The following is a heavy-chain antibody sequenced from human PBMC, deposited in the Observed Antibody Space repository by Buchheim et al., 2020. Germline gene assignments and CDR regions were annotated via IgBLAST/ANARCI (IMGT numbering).Heavy chain of an antibody. Sequence: EVQLVQSGAEVKKPGESLRISCKGSGYSLTSYWISWVRQMPGKGLEWMGRIDPSDSYTNYSPSFQGHVTISADKSISTAYLQWSSLKASDTAMYYCARLDLKVVPAAILSRSSSALFDYWGQGTL. V-gene: IGHV5-10-1*03. CDR2: IDPSDSYT. CDR1: GYSLTSYW. J-gene: IGHJ4*02. D-gene: IGHD2-2*01. CDR3: ARLDLKVVPAAILSRSSSALFDY.